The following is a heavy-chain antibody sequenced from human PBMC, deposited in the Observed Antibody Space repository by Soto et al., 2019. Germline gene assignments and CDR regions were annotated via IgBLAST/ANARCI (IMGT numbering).Heavy chain of an antibody. V-gene: IGHV1-18*04. CDR1: GYIFVDYG. Sequence: QMVQAGAEIKEPGASVKVSCKTSGYIFVDYGIDWVLQAPGQDLPWMGWIGAYHTHTKSTLQFQGRVTITSDTSSRTVYMELRRRKSDDTATYYCVIHDNTRSLPHGGPGSRITVSS. CDR3: VIHDNTRSLPH. CDR2: IGAYHTHT. J-gene: IGHJ4*02. D-gene: IGHD3-22*01.